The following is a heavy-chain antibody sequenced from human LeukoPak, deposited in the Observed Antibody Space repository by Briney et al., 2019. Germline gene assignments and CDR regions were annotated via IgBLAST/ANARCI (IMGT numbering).Heavy chain of an antibody. D-gene: IGHD3-9*01. J-gene: IGHJ4*02. Sequence: SENLSLTCTVSGGSISSYYWSWIRQPPRKGLEWIGYIYYSGSTNYNPSLKSRVTISVDTSKIQFSLKLSSVTAADTAVYYCARGYFDWLFLDYWGQGTLVTVSS. CDR1: GGSISSYY. V-gene: IGHV4-59*01. CDR2: IYYSGST. CDR3: ARGYFDWLFLDY.